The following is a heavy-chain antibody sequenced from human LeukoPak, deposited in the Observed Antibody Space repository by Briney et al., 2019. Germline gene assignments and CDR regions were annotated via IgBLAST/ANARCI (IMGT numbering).Heavy chain of an antibody. V-gene: IGHV4-39*07. CDR1: GGSISSSSYY. J-gene: IGHJ4*02. CDR3: ARDRGDLIAVDYFDY. Sequence: PSETLSLTCTVSGGSISSSSYYWGWIRQPPGKGLEWIGSIYYSGSTYYSPSLKSRVTISVDTSKNQFSLKLSSVTAADTAVFYCARDRGDLIAVDYFDYWGQGTLVTVSS. CDR2: IYYSGST. D-gene: IGHD6-19*01.